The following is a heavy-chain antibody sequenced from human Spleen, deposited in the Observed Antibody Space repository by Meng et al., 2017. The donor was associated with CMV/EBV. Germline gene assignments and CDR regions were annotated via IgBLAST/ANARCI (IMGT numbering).Heavy chain of an antibody. D-gene: IGHD1-26*01. CDR3: ARERRELRGTYFDY. CDR1: GGFISSGGYY. CDR2: IYYSGST. Sequence: SGGFISSGGYYWSWIRQPPGKGLEWIGYIYYSGSTYYNPSLKSRVTISVDTSKNQFSLKLSSVTAADTAVYYCARERRELRGTYFDYWGQGTLVTVSS. J-gene: IGHJ4*02. V-gene: IGHV4-30-4*01.